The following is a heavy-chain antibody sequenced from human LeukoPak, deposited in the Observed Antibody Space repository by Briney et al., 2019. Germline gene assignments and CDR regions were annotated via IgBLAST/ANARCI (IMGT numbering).Heavy chain of an antibody. CDR1: GFTFSRYS. CDR3: ARDKGIVVVVAPYYYYMDV. Sequence: GGSLRLSCAASGFTFSRYSMNWVRQAPGKGLEWVSSISSSSSYIYYADPVKGRFTISRDNAKNSLYLQMNSLRAEDTAVYYCARDKGIVVVVAPYYYYMDVWGKGTTVTVSS. D-gene: IGHD2-15*01. J-gene: IGHJ6*03. CDR2: ISSSSSYI. V-gene: IGHV3-21*01.